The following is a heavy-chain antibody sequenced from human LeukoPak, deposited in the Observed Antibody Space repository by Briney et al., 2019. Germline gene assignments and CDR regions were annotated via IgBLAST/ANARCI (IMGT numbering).Heavy chain of an antibody. CDR3: AKEEYYYDSSGYSNWFDP. CDR1: GFTFSSYG. D-gene: IGHD3-22*01. Sequence: PGGSLRLSCAASGFTFSSYGMHWVRQAPGKGLEWVALIRYDGSNKYYADSVKGRFTISRDNSKNTLYLQMNSLRAEDTAMYYCAKEEYYYDSSGYSNWFDPWGQGTLVTVSS. J-gene: IGHJ5*02. CDR2: IRYDGSNK. V-gene: IGHV3-30*02.